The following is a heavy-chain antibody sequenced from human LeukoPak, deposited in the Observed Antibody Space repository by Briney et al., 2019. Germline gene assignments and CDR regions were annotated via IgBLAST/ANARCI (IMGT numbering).Heavy chain of an antibody. D-gene: IGHD4-17*01. CDR3: VREAPTGFGY. CDR2: ISGYNGNT. CDR1: GYNFASYA. J-gene: IGHJ4*02. V-gene: IGHV1-18*01. Sequence: ASVKVSCKASGYNFASYAITWVRQAPGQGLEWMGWISGYNGNTNYAQKLQGRVTMTTDTSTTTDYMELRSLRSDDTAVYYCVREAPTGFGYWGQGTLVTVSS.